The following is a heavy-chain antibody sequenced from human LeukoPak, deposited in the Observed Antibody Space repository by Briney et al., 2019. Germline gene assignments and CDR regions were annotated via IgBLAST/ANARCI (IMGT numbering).Heavy chain of an antibody. D-gene: IGHD4-17*01. V-gene: IGHV7-4-1*02. CDR1: GYTFTSYA. CDR2: INTNTGNP. J-gene: IGHJ4*02. Sequence: ASVKVSCKASGYTFTSYAMNWVRQAPGQGLEWMGWINTNTGNPTYAQGFTGRFVFSLDTSVSTAYLQISSLKAEDTAVYYCARDYPDYGDYSIYYWGQGTLVTVPS. CDR3: ARDYPDYGDYSIYY.